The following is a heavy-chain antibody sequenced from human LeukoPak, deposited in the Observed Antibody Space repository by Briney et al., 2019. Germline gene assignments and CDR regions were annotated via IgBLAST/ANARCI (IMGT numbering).Heavy chain of an antibody. CDR1: GGSISSSRCY. J-gene: IGHJ3*02. V-gene: IGHV4-61*01. CDR2: IYYSGST. Sequence: SETLSLTCTVSGGSISSSRCYWGWIRQPPGKGLEYIGYIYYSGSTNYNPSLKSRVTMSLDTSKNQFSLKLSSVTAADTAVYYCAREEVPHGFDIWGQGTMVTVSS. CDR3: AREEVPHGFDI.